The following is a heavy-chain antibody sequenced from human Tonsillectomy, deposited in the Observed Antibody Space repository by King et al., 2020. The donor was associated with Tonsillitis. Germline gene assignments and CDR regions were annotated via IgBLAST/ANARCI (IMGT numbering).Heavy chain of an antibody. Sequence: VQLVESGAEVKKPGSSVKVSCKASGGTFSSYAISWVRQAPGQGLEWMGRIIPLLDIPKYAQKLQGRVTITADKSTSTAYMELSSLRSEDTAVYYCARDRAVTVYSPPGYWGQGTLVTVSS. CDR3: ARDRAVTVYSPPGY. J-gene: IGHJ4*02. D-gene: IGHD3-9*01. V-gene: IGHV1-69*09. CDR1: GGTFSSYA. CDR2: IIPLLDIP.